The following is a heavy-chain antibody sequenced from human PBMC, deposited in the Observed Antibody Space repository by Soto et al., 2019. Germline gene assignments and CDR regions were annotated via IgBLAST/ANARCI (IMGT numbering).Heavy chain of an antibody. J-gene: IGHJ6*02. CDR3: ARDGRSKGSGSDYGMDV. D-gene: IGHD3-10*01. V-gene: IGHV3-53*02. Sequence: EVQLVETGGGLIQPGGSLRLSCAASGFTVSSNYMSWVRQAPGKGLEWVSVIYSGGSTYYADSVKGRFTISRDNSKNTLYLQMNSLRAEDTAVYYCARDGRSKGSGSDYGMDVWGQGTTVTVSS. CDR1: GFTVSSNY. CDR2: IYSGGST.